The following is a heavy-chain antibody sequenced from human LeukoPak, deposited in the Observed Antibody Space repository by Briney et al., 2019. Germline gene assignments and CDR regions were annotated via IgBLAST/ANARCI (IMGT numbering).Heavy chain of an antibody. V-gene: IGHV3-15*01. CDR3: AADTTRTSDYGFDY. CDR2: LKTKADGATT. CDR1: GFTFNKAW. D-gene: IGHD4-17*01. Sequence: GGSLRLSCAASGFTFNKAWMGWVRQAPGKGLEWVGRLKTKADGATTEYAAPVKGRFTISSDNSKNTLYLQMNSLKTEDTAVYYCAADTTRTSDYGFDYWGQGTLVTVSS. J-gene: IGHJ4*02.